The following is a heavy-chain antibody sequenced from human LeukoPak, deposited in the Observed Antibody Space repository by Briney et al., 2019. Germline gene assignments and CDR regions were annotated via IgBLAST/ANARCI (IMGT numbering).Heavy chain of an antibody. D-gene: IGHD4-17*01. Sequence: GSSVYVSCTASGGTFGSYAIRWGRQAPGQGDEWMGRIIAILGIASYAKKFQGRVVITAYQSTSTTYMALSSRRSEDTAVYYCARAGVGDDGAVYHFDYWGQGTLVTVSS. J-gene: IGHJ4*02. CDR2: IIAILGIA. CDR3: ARAGVGDDGAVYHFDY. V-gene: IGHV1-69*04. CDR1: GGTFGSYA.